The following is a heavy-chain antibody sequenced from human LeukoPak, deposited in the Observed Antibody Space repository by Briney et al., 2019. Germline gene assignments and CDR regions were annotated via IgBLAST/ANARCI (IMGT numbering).Heavy chain of an antibody. Sequence: ASVKVSCKASGYTFTSYYMHWVRQAPGQGLEWMGIINPSGGSTSYAQKFQGRVIMTRDTSTSTVYMELSSLLSEDTAVYHCARDGSVYDFWSGYYTRNWFDPWGQGTLVTVSS. CDR1: GYTFTSYY. CDR2: INPSGGST. V-gene: IGHV1-46*01. D-gene: IGHD3-3*01. J-gene: IGHJ5*02. CDR3: ARDGSVYDFWSGYYTRNWFDP.